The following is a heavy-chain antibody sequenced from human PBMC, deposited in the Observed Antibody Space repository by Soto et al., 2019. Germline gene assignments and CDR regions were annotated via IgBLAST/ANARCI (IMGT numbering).Heavy chain of an antibody. J-gene: IGHJ6*03. CDR3: ARHPIITIFGVVPSYYYYMDV. V-gene: IGHV4-39*01. CDR2: IYYSGST. Sequence: PSETLSLTCTVSGGSISSSSYYWGWIRQPPGKGMEWIGSIYYSGSTYYNPSLKSRVTISVDTSKNQFSLKLSPVTAADTAVYYCARHPIITIFGVVPSYYYYMDVWAKGPRSPSP. D-gene: IGHD3-3*01. CDR1: GGSISSSSYY.